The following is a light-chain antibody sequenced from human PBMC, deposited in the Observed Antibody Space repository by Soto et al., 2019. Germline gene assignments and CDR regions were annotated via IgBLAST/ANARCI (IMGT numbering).Light chain of an antibody. CDR1: QDIGSW. CDR2: GAS. V-gene: IGKV1D-12*01. Sequence: DIQMTQSPSSVSASVGDRVTITCRASQDIGSWFAWYQQKPGKVPKLLIYGASTLESGVPSRFSGRGSGTDFTLTISSLQPEDFATYFCQQADSFPLTFGGGTKVDIK. CDR3: QQADSFPLT. J-gene: IGKJ4*01.